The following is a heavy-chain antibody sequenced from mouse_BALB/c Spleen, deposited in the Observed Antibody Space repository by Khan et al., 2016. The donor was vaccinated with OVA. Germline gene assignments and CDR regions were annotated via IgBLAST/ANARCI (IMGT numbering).Heavy chain of an antibody. V-gene: IGHV3-2*02. CDR2: ISYSGST. D-gene: IGHD2-3*01. Sequence: VQLKESGPGLVKPSQSLSLTCTVTGYSITSDYAWNWIRQFPGNKLEWMGYISYSGSTNYNPALKSRISITRDTSKNQFFLQLKSVTTEDTATYYCARDGSRYNYAMDYWGQGTSVTVSS. CDR1: GYSITSDYA. J-gene: IGHJ4*01. CDR3: ARDGSRYNYAMDY.